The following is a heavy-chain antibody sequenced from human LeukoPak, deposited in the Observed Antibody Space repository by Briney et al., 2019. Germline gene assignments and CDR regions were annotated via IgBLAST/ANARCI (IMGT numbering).Heavy chain of an antibody. CDR2: INPNSGGT. V-gene: IGHV1-2*06. J-gene: IGHJ4*02. Sequence: GASVKVSCKASGYTFTSYYMHWVRQAPGQGLEWMGRINPNSGGTNYAQKFQGRVTMTRDTSISTAYMELSRLRSDDTAVYYCARATPSLSSGWYYWGQGTLVTVSS. CDR1: GYTFTSYY. D-gene: IGHD6-19*01. CDR3: ARATPSLSSGWYY.